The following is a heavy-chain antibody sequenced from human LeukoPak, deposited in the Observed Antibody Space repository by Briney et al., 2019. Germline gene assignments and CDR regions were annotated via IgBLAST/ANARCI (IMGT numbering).Heavy chain of an antibody. CDR1: GFSFMNAW. CDR2: IKSNADGGTP. Sequence: GGSLRLSCAASGFSFMNAWMIWVRQAPGKGLEWVCRIKSNADGGTPDYAAPARGRFTISRDDSKNMLYLQMNSLKTEDTAVYYCTTFYHEYSPYWGRGTLVTVSS. D-gene: IGHD2/OR15-2a*01. CDR3: TTFYHEYSPY. V-gene: IGHV3-15*01. J-gene: IGHJ4*02.